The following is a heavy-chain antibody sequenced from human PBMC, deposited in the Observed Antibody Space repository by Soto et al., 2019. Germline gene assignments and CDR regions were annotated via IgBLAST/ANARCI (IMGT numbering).Heavy chain of an antibody. Sequence: EVQLVESGGGLIQPGGSLRLSCAASGFIFNTYSMNWVRQAPGKGLEWVSYISGSSQTIFYADSVRGRFTISRDNANNSTYRQMVSLRDEDTAVYYCARTLSWRRGPFDSWGQGTLVTVSS. J-gene: IGHJ4*02. D-gene: IGHD2-15*01. CDR2: ISGSSQTI. CDR1: GFIFNTYS. CDR3: ARTLSWRRGPFDS. V-gene: IGHV3-48*02.